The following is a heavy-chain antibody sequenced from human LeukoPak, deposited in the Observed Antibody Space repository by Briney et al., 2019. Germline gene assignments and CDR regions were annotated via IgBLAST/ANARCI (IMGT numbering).Heavy chain of an antibody. CDR1: GYTFTSYY. CDR2: INPSGGST. V-gene: IGHV1-46*01. J-gene: IGHJ5*02. CDR3: ARQGDMTMVSTNRDNWFDP. D-gene: IGHD4/OR15-4a*01. Sequence: ASVKVSCKASGYTFTSYYMHWVRQAPGQGLEWMGIINPSGGSTSYAQKFQGRVTMTRDASTSTVYMELSSLRSEDTAVYYCARQGDMTMVSTNRDNWFDPWGQGTLVTVSS.